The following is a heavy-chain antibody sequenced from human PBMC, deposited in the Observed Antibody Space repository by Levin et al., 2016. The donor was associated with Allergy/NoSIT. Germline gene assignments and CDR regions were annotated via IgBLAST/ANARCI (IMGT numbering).Heavy chain of an antibody. D-gene: IGHD3-10*01. J-gene: IGHJ3*02. Sequence: WIRQPPGKGLEWIGYIYYSGSTYYNPSLKSRVTISVDTSKNQFSLKLSSVTAADTAVYYCASTYYYGSRRDYHAFDIWGQGTMVTVSS. V-gene: IGHV4-30-4*01. CDR2: IYYSGST. CDR3: ASTYYYGSRRDYHAFDI.